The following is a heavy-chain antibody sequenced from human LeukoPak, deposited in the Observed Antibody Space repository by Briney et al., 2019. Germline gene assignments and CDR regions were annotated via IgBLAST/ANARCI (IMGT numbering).Heavy chain of an antibody. CDR2: IYTSGST. Sequence: SETLSLTCTVSGDSINYYYWSWIRQPAGKGLEWIGRIYTSGSTNHNPSLKSRVTMSVDTSKNQFSLKLSSVTAADTAVYYCARVWHYYGSGSYWDAFDIWGQGTMVTVSS. J-gene: IGHJ3*02. V-gene: IGHV4-4*07. D-gene: IGHD3-10*01. CDR3: ARVWHYYGSGSYWDAFDI. CDR1: GDSINYYY.